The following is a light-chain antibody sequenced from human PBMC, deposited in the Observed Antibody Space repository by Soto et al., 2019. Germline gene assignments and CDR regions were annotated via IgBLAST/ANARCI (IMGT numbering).Light chain of an antibody. CDR1: SSDVGGYNC. J-gene: IGLJ1*01. V-gene: IGLV2-14*01. CDR2: DVT. Sequence: QSVLTQPASVSGSPGQSITLLCTGTSSDVGGYNCVSWYQQHPGKAPKLMIHDVTNRPSGVSNRFSGSKSGNTASLTISGLQADDEDDYYCSSYTSISSYVFGTGTKLTVL. CDR3: SSYTSISSYV.